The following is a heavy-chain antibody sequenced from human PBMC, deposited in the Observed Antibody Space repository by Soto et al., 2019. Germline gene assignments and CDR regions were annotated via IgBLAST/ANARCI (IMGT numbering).Heavy chain of an antibody. V-gene: IGHV3-23*01. CDR3: VSGRGVRGSSILPYGMDV. CDR2: ISGSGGST. J-gene: IGHJ6*02. CDR1: GFTFSSYA. Sequence: EVQLLESGGGLVQPGGSLRLSCAASGFTFSSYAMSWVRQAPGKGLEWVSAISGSGGSTYYADSVKGRVTISRDNSKHTLYLQMNSLRAEDTAVYYCVSGRGVRGSSILPYGMDVWGQGTTVTVSS. D-gene: IGHD1-26*01.